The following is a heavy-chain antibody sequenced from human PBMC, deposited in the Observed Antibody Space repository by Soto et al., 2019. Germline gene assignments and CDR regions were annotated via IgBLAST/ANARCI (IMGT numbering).Heavy chain of an antibody. CDR2: IWYDGSNK. CDR1: GFTFSSYG. V-gene: IGHV3-33*01. J-gene: IGHJ2*01. Sequence: QVQLVESGGGVVQPGRSLRLSCAASGFTFSSYGMHWVRQAPGKGLEWVAVIWYDGSNKYYADSVKGRFTISRDNSKNTLYLQMNSLRAEDTAVYYCARENDYGDYGYFDLWGRGTLVTVSS. D-gene: IGHD4-17*01. CDR3: ARENDYGDYGYFDL.